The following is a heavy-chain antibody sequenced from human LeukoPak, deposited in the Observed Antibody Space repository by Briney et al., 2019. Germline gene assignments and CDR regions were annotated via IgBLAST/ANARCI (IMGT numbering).Heavy chain of an antibody. V-gene: IGHV3-74*01. CDR3: ARGDGYGMDV. CDR1: GFAFSSYW. Sequence: PGGSLRLSCAASGFAFSSYWMHWVRQAPGKGLVWVSRISDGGSTTTHADSVKGRFTISGDNAKNTLYLQMNGLRAEDTAVYYCARGDGYGMDVWGQGTTVTVSS. J-gene: IGHJ6*02. CDR2: ISDGGSTT. D-gene: IGHD5-24*01.